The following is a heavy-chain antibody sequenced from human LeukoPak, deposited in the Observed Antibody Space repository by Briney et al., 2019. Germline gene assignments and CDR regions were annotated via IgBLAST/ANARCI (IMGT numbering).Heavy chain of an antibody. J-gene: IGHJ3*02. CDR2: IYYSGST. D-gene: IGHD3-10*01. CDR1: GGSISSYY. CDR3: ALTSGGRIKVFDI. Sequence: SETLSLTCTVSGGSISSYYWSWIRQPPGKGLEWIGYIYYSGSTNYNPSLKSRVTISVDTSKNQFSLKLSSVTAADTAVYYCALTSGGRIKVFDIWGQGTMVTVSS. V-gene: IGHV4-59*01.